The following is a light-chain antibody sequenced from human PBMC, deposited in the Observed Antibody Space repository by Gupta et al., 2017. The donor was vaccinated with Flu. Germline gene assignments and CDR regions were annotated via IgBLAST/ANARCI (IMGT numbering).Light chain of an antibody. CDR3: QQSYRTPLT. CDR1: QSISSY. CDR2: AAS. J-gene: IGKJ1*01. V-gene: IGKV1-39*01. Sequence: IQLTQSPSSLSASVGDRVTITCRASQSISSYLNWYQQKPGKAPKLLIYAASSLQSGVPSRFSGSGSGTEFTLTISSLQPEDFATYYCQQSYRTPLTFGQGTXVEIK.